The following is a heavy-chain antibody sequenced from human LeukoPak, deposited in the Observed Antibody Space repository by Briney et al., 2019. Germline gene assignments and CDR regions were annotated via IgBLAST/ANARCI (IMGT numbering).Heavy chain of an antibody. J-gene: IGHJ4*02. Sequence: GGSLRLSCAASGFTFSSNYMSWVRQAPGKGLEGVSVIYSGGSTYYADSVRGRCTISRDSSKNTLYLQMNSLRAEDTAVYYCARGGGTTQFDYWGQGTLVTVSS. CDR1: GFTFSSNY. CDR2: IYSGGST. V-gene: IGHV3-66*01. D-gene: IGHD2/OR15-2a*01. CDR3: ARGGGTTQFDY.